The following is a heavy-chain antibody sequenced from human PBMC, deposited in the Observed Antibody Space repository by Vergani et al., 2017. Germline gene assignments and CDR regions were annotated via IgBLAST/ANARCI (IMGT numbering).Heavy chain of an antibody. CDR3: ARDHPSSDAFDI. J-gene: IGHJ3*02. CDR1: GGSISSYY. D-gene: IGHD3-10*01. V-gene: IGHV4-59*01. CDR2: IYYSGST. Sequence: QVQLQESGPGLVKPSETLSLTCTVSGGSISSYYWSWIRQPPGKGREWIGYIYYSGSTNYNPSLKSRVTISVDTSKNQFSLKLSSVTAADTAVYYCARDHPSSDAFDIWGQGTMVTVSS.